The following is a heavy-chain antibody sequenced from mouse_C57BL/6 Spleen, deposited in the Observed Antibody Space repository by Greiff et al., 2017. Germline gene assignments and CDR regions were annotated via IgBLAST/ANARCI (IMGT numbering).Heavy chain of an antibody. CDR3: ARLLDYLDY. J-gene: IGHJ2*02. V-gene: IGHV1-82*01. CDR1: GYAFSSYC. D-gene: IGHD2-1*01. Sequence: QVQLQQSGPELAKPGASVKISCKASGYAFSSYCMNWVKQRPGKGLEWIGRIYPGDGDTNYNGKFKGKATLPADKSSSPAYMQLRILTSEYSAVYCCARLLDYLDYWGQGTSVTVSS. CDR2: IYPGDGDT.